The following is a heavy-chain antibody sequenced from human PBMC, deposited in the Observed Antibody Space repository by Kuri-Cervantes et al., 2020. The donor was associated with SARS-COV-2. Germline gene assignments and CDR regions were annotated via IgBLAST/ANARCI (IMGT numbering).Heavy chain of an antibody. D-gene: IGHD3-22*01. CDR1: GFAFGDFA. V-gene: IGHV3-74*01. J-gene: IGHJ4*02. CDR2: INSDGSST. CDR3: ARDVEDLSGFRFDY. Sequence: GGSLRLSCAASGFAFGDFAIHWVRQAPGKGLVWVSRINSDGSSTSYADSVKGRFTISRDNAKNTLYLQMNSLRAEDTAVYFCARDVEDLSGFRFDYWGQGTLVTVSS.